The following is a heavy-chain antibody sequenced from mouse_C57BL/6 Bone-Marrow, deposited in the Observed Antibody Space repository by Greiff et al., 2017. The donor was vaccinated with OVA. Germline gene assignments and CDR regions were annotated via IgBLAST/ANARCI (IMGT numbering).Heavy chain of an antibody. CDR3: ARRVRYPYAMDY. J-gene: IGHJ4*01. V-gene: IGHV1-54*01. Sequence: QVQLKESGAELVRPGTSVKVSCKASGYAFTNYLIEWVKQRPGQGLEWIGVINPGSGGTNYNEKFKGKATLTADKSSSTAYMQLSSLTSEDSAVYFCARRVRYPYAMDYWGQGTSVTVSS. CDR2: INPGSGGT. CDR1: GYAFTNYL. D-gene: IGHD2-14*01.